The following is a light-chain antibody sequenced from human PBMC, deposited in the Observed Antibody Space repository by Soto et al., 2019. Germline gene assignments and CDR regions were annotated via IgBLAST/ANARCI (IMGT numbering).Light chain of an antibody. CDR1: QSIATN. Sequence: EIVLTQSPATLSVSPGESSTLSCRASQSIATNLVWYQQQAGQAPRPLIYGAPTRATGIPARLSASGSGTEFTLPIRRLEPEDAAVYYCQQYGTSRTFGQGTKVDIK. J-gene: IGKJ1*01. V-gene: IGKV3-20*01. CDR3: QQYGTSRT. CDR2: GAP.